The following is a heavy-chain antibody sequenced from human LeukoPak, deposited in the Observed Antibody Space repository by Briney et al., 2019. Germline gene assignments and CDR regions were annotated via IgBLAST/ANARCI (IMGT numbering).Heavy chain of an antibody. J-gene: IGHJ4*02. CDR3: ANDNYYGDYEDTSIFGVD. CDR1: GFTFSSHG. V-gene: IGHV3-30*02. CDR2: IRYDGTNK. D-gene: IGHD3-22*01. Sequence: GGSLRLSCAASGFTFSSHGMHWVRQAPGKGLEWVAFIRYDGTNKYYADSMKGRFNITRDNFKNTLYLQMNSLRAEDTAVYYCANDNYYGDYEDTSIFGVDWGQGTLVTVSS.